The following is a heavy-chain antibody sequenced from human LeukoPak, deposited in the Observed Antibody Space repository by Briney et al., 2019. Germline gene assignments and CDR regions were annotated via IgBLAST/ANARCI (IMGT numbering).Heavy chain of an antibody. Sequence: SGTLSLTCAVYGGSFSGYYWSWIRQPPGKGLEWIGEINHSGSTNYNPSLKSRVTISVDTSKNQFSLKLSSVTAADTAVYYCARGRDIVVVPAAVDYYYYYGMDVWGQGTTVTVSS. J-gene: IGHJ6*02. CDR3: ARGRDIVVVPAAVDYYYYYGMDV. D-gene: IGHD2-2*01. CDR1: GGSFSGYY. CDR2: INHSGST. V-gene: IGHV4-34*01.